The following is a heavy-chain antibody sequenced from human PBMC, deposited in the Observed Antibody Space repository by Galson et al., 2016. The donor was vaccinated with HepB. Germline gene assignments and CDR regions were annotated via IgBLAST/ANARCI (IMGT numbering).Heavy chain of an antibody. CDR3: ARDDSGYRGIYFEY. CDR2: ISAYSGNT. V-gene: IGHV1-18*01. J-gene: IGHJ4*02. Sequence: SVKVSCKASGYTFSIFGASWMRQAPGQGLESMGWISAYSGNTTYAQKFQDRVIMTTDTSTGTAYMEMGNLRSDATAVYYCARDDSGYRGIYFEYWGQGTRVTVSA. CDR1: GYTFSIFG. D-gene: IGHD5-12*01.